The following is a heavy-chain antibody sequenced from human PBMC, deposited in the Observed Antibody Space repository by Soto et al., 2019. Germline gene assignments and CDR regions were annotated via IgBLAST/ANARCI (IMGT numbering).Heavy chain of an antibody. J-gene: IGHJ6*02. CDR1: GGSISGYY. V-gene: IGHV4-59*07. CDR2: IYYRGST. Sequence: QVQLQESGPGLVKPSDTLSLTCTVSGGSISGYYWSWIRQPPGKGLEYIGHIYYRGSTNYNPSLKSRVTMSVDTSRNQFSLKVNSVTAADTAVYYCARQQLLPFYYALDVWGQGTTVTVSS. D-gene: IGHD6-13*01. CDR3: ARQQLLPFYYALDV.